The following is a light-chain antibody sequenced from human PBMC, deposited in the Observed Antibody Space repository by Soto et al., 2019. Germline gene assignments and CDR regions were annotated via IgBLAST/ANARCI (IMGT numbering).Light chain of an antibody. CDR2: GDS. V-gene: IGLV2-14*01. CDR1: SSDVGGYNF. Sequence: QSALTQPAFVSGSPGQSITISCTGTSSDVGGYNFVSWYQQHPGKAPKLMIYGDSNRPSGVSNRFSGSKSGNTAFLTISGLKAEDEADYYCSSYTSSSTRVFGGGTKLTVL. J-gene: IGLJ3*02. CDR3: SSYTSSSTRV.